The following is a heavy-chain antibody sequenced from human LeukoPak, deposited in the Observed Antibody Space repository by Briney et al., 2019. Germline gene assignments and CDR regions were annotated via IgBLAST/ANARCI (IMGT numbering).Heavy chain of an antibody. D-gene: IGHD1-26*01. CDR2: ISSSSRYI. V-gene: IGHV3-21*01. J-gene: IGHJ4*02. CDR3: ARGDSGSYQNFDY. CDR1: GFTFSSYS. Sequence: PGGSLRLSCAASGFTFSSYSMNWVRQAPGKGLEWVSSISSSSRYIYYADSVKGRFTISRDNAKNSLYLQMNSLRAEDTAVYYCARGDSGSYQNFDYWGQGTLVTVSS.